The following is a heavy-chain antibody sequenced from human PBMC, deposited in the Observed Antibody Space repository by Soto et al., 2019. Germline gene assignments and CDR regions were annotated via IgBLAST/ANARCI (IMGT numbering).Heavy chain of an antibody. J-gene: IGHJ6*02. Sequence: ASVKVSCKASGYTFTSYYINWVRQATGQGLEWMGWMNPNSGNTGYAQKFQGRVTMTRNTSISTAYMELSSLRSEDTAVYYCARAQPESSSWYYYYYYGMDVWGQGTTVTVSS. CDR1: GYTFTSYY. D-gene: IGHD6-13*01. CDR3: ARAQPESSSWYYYYYYGMDV. CDR2: MNPNSGNT. V-gene: IGHV1-8*01.